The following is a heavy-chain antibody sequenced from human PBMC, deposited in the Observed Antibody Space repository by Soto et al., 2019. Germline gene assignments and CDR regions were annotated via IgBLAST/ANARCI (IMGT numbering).Heavy chain of an antibody. CDR1: GFTFSSYA. CDR3: VKVSSVAVVDFFDY. CDR2: ISSNGGST. Sequence: GSLRLSCSASGFTFSSYAMHWVRQAPGKGLEYVSAISSNGGSTYYADSVKGRFTISRDNSKNTLYLQMSSLRAEDTAVYYCVKVSSVAVVDFFDYWGQGTLVTVSS. D-gene: IGHD6-19*01. J-gene: IGHJ4*02. V-gene: IGHV3-64D*08.